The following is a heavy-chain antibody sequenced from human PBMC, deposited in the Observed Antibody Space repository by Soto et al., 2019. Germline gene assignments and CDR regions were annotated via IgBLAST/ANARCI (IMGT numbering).Heavy chain of an antibody. V-gene: IGHV4-61*01. CDR2: IYYSGST. CDR3: ARDIPGYSRALDF. Sequence: SETLSLTCTVSGDSVSGGSYYWSWIRQPPGKGLEWIGYIYYSGSTNYNPSLKSRVTMSVDTSNNQFSLKLSSVTGADTAVYYGARDIPGYSRALDFWGQRTRLTVAS. D-gene: IGHD5-18*01. CDR1: GDSVSGGSYY. J-gene: IGHJ4*02.